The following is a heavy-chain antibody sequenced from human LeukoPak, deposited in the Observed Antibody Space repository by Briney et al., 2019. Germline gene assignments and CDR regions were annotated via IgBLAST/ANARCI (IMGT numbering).Heavy chain of an antibody. CDR1: GFTFSSYS. J-gene: IGHJ4*02. D-gene: IGHD1-26*01. V-gene: IGHV3-21*01. Sequence: PGGTLRLSCVASGFTFSSYSMNWVRQAPGKGLEWVSSISSSSSYIYYADSVKGRFTISRDNAKNSLYLQMNSLRAEDTAVYYCARGGSYYEIYFDYWGQGTLVTVSS. CDR2: ISSSSSYI. CDR3: ARGGSYYEIYFDY.